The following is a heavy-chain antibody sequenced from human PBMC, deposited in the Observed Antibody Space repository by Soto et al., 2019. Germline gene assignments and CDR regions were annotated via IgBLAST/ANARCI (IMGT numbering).Heavy chain of an antibody. J-gene: IGHJ6*02. D-gene: IGHD3-3*01. CDR2: IDWDDDK. V-gene: IGHV2-70*01. CDR3: ERTTITIWGSADYYYGMDV. Sequence: SGPTLVNPTQTLTLTCTFSGFSLSTSGMCVSWIRQPPGKALEWLALIDWDDDKYYSTSLKTRLTISKDTSKNQVVLTMTNMDPVDTATYYCERTTITIWGSADYYYGMDVWGQGTTVTVSS. CDR1: GFSLSTSGMC.